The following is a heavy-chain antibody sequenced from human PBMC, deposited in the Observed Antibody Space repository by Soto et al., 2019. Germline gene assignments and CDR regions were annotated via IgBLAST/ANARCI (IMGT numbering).Heavy chain of an antibody. D-gene: IGHD6-13*01. Sequence: SETLSLRWSVSSGSIYSNGYLWDWMRQPRGNGXERIGTVCDSGGPYYNPSVTSRVPMSVEKSKNYFSLKLTSVSAAETAVYYCARHMGDGHSSSWYGRPFDDWGQGPLVTVSS. CDR2: VCDSGGP. CDR1: SGSIYSNGYL. J-gene: IGHJ4*02. V-gene: IGHV4-39*01. CDR3: ARHMGDGHSSSWYGRPFDD.